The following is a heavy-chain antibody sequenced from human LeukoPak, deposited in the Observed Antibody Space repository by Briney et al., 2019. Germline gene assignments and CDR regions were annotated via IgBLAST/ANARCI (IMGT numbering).Heavy chain of an antibody. J-gene: IGHJ4*02. CDR3: AKIGYYYDSGGYYPFDY. Sequence: GGSLRLSCAASGFTFDDYGMSWVRQAPGKGLEWVSGINWNGGSTGYADSVKGRFTISRDNSKNTLYLQMNSLRAEDTAVYYCAKIGYYYDSGGYYPFDYWGQGTLVTVSS. CDR1: GFTFDDYG. V-gene: IGHV3-20*04. CDR2: INWNGGST. D-gene: IGHD3-22*01.